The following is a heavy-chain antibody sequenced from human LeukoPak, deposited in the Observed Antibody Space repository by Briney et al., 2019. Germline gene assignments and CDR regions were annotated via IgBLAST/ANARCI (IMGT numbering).Heavy chain of an antibody. Sequence: PSETLSLTCTVSGGSIGTSTYYGGWVRQPPGKGLEWIGSMYYGGTTYYNPSLKSRITLSVDTSKNQFPLRLSSVTAADSAVYFCATGKYSGYYDYWGQGTLVTVSS. CDR1: GGSIGTSTYY. D-gene: IGHD5-12*01. V-gene: IGHV4-39*01. J-gene: IGHJ4*02. CDR2: MYYGGTT. CDR3: ATGKYSGYYDY.